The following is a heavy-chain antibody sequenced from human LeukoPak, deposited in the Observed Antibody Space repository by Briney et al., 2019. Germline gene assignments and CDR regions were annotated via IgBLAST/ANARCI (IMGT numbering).Heavy chain of an antibody. CDR1: GFSLSSYW. J-gene: IGHJ4*02. V-gene: IGHV3-74*01. CDR3: ARDASQLLYTSTDY. D-gene: IGHD2-2*02. Sequence: PGGSLRLSCAATGFSLSSYWMHWVRQAPGKGLVWVSRVNGDGSSTNYADSVKGRFTISRDNAKNTLYLQMNSLRADDTAVYYCARDASQLLYTSTDYWGQGTLVTVSS. CDR2: VNGDGSST.